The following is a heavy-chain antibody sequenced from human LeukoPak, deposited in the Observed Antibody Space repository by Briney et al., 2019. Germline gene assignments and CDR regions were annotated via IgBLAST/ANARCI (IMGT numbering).Heavy chain of an antibody. J-gene: IGHJ6*02. CDR1: GFTFGIYW. V-gene: IGHV3-7*03. CDR2: INHNGNVN. D-gene: IGHD3-16*01. Sequence: GGSLRLSCAASGFTFGIYWMSWARQAPGKGLEWVASINHNGNVNYYVDSVKGRFTISRDNAKNSLYLQMSKLRAEDTAVYFCARGGGLDVWGQGATVTVSS. CDR3: ARGGGLDV.